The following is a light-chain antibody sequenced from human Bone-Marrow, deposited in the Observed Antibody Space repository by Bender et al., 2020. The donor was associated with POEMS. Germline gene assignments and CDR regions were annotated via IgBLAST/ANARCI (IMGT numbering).Light chain of an antibody. V-gene: IGLV1-50*01. J-gene: IGLJ3*02. CDR2: GST. CDR3: AAWDDSLNGV. Sequence: QPVLTQPPSVSGTPGQRVTISCTGSNSNIGAGYDVQWYQHLPGTAPKLLIFGSTNRPSGVPDRFSGSKSGTSASLAITGLRADDDADYYCAAWDDSLNGVFGGGTKLTVL. CDR1: NSNIGAGYD.